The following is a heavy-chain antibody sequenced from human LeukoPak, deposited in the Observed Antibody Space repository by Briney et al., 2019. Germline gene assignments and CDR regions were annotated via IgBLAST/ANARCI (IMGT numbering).Heavy chain of an antibody. CDR2: IYSGGNT. D-gene: IGHD2-2*01. V-gene: IGHV3-53*01. J-gene: IGHJ2*01. CDR3: VREKDIVVLPAAMLDYWYFDL. CDR1: GFTVSINS. Sequence: PGGSLRLSCTVSGFTVSINSMSWVRQAPGKGLEWVSFIYSGGNTHYSDSVKGRFTISRDNSKNTLYLQMNSLRAEDTAVYYCVREKDIVVLPAAMLDYWYFDLWGRGTLVTVSS.